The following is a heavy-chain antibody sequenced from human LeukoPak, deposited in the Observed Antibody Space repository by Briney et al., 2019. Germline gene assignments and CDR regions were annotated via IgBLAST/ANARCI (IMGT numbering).Heavy chain of an antibody. CDR3: ARHPTALVSYGFDP. CDR2: IYTSGST. D-gene: IGHD5-18*01. CDR1: GGSTSSYY. Sequence: SETLSLTCTVSGGSTSSYYWSWIRQPPGKGLEWIGYIYTSGSTNYNPSLKSRVTISVDTSKNQFSLNLSSVTAADTAVYYCARHPTALVSYGFDPWGQGTLVTVSS. V-gene: IGHV4-4*09. J-gene: IGHJ5*02.